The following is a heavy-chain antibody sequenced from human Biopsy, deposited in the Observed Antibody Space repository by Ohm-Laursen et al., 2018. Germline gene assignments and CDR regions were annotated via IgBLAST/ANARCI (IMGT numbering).Heavy chain of an antibody. CDR3: ARATNSTGWPYYYFYGMDV. CDR1: GGSMSSYY. D-gene: IGHD2/OR15-2a*01. CDR2: IYNSGST. Sequence: SQTLSLTWTVSGGSMSSYYWTWIRQPPGKGLEWIGYIYNSGSTNYNPSLKSRVTISVDTSKNQFSLRLNSVTAADTAVYYCARATNSTGWPYYYFYGMDVWGQGTTVTVSS. J-gene: IGHJ6*02. V-gene: IGHV4-59*01.